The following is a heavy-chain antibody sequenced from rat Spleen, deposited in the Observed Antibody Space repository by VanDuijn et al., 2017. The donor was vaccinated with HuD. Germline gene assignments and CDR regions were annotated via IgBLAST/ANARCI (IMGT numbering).Heavy chain of an antibody. V-gene: IGHV5S13*01. CDR3: ARHDDTMTYYFDY. CDR2: ISYDGGST. J-gene: IGHJ2*01. CDR1: GFTFSNYG. D-gene: IGHD1-12*01. Sequence: EVQLVESGGGLVQPGRSMKLSCAASGFTFSNYGMAWVRQAPQKGLEWVAYISYDGGSTYYRNSGKGRFTISRDNAKNTQYLEMDSRRSEDTANYYSARHDDTMTYYFDYEGQGVMVTVSS.